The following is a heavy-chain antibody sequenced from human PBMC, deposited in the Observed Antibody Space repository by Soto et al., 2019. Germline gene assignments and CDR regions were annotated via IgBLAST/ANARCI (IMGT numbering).Heavy chain of an antibody. CDR2: TTSPAYGGTT. CDR3: SREGEYYGLDV. V-gene: IGHV3-49*04. J-gene: IGHJ6*04. CDR1: GFTSGDYG. D-gene: IGHD1-26*01. Sequence: PGGSLRLSCSCSGFTSGDYGFTWVRQAPGKGLEWVGFTTSPAYGGTTEYAASVKGRFIISRDDSKSVAYLQMNSLQTEDTAIYYCSREGEYYGLDVLGGVTTVTISS.